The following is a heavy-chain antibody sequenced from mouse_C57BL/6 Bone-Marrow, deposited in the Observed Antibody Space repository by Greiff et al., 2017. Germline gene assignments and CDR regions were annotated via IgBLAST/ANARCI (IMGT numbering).Heavy chain of an antibody. D-gene: IGHD2-4*01. J-gene: IGHJ2*01. Sequence: QVHVKQPGAELVRPGTSVKLSCKASGYTFTSYWMHWVKQRPGQGLEWIGVIDPSDSYTNYNQKFKGKATLTVDTSSSTAYMQLSSLTSEDSAVYYCASCRGLRRLDYWGQGTTLTVSS. V-gene: IGHV1-59*01. CDR3: ASCRGLRRLDY. CDR1: GYTFTSYW. CDR2: IDPSDSYT.